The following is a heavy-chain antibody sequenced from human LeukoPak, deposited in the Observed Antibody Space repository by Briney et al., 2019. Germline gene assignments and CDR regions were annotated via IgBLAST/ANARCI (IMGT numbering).Heavy chain of an antibody. Sequence: QPGGSLRLSCAASGFIFTDFGMPWVRQAPGEGLEWVAFISLDGSEKFFADSVKGRFTLSRDNSKNTLYLQMNSLRAEDTAVYYCAKSKEIGYCSGGSCYSWDYWGQGTLVTVSS. V-gene: IGHV3-30*02. J-gene: IGHJ4*02. D-gene: IGHD2-15*01. CDR1: GFIFTDFG. CDR3: AKSKEIGYCSGGSCYSWDY. CDR2: ISLDGSEK.